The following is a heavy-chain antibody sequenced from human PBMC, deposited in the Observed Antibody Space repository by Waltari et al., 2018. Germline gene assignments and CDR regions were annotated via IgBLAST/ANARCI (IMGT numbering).Heavy chain of an antibody. D-gene: IGHD6-13*01. CDR2: NNPGSGDT. CDR1: GYAFTGYY. J-gene: IGHJ4*02. CDR3: ARPWPGRAAAAPYYFDS. V-gene: IGHV1-2*02. Sequence: QVQLVQSGTEVKKPGASVTVSCKASGYAFTGYYLHWVRQAPGQGLEWMGWNNPGSGDTNCTQKSQGRVTMTRDTSINTAYVQLSGLRSDDTAVYYCARPWPGRAAAAPYYFDSWGQGTMAIVSS.